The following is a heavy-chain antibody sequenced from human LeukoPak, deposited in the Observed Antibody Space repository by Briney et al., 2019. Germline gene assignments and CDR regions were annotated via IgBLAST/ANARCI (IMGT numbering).Heavy chain of an antibody. CDR2: ISWNSGSI. Sequence: GRSLRLSCAASGFTFDDYAMHWVRQAPGRGLVGVSGISWNSGSIGYADSVKGRFTISRDNAKKSLYLQMNSLRAEDTGLYYCAKDMWVGGYYDSSGAFDCWGQGTLVTVSS. CDR1: GFTFDDYA. CDR3: AKDMWVGGYYDSSGAFDC. V-gene: IGHV3-9*01. D-gene: IGHD3-22*01. J-gene: IGHJ4*02.